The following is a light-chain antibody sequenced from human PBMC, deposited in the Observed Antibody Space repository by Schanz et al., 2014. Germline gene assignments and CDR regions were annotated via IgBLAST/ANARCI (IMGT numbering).Light chain of an antibody. CDR1: SSNIGAGYD. Sequence: QSVLTQPPSVSGAPGQRVTISCTGSSSNIGAGYDVHWYQHLPGTAPKLLIYGNNNRPSGVPDRFSVSKSGTSASLAITGLQAADETHYYCQSYDSSLSGSEVFGGGTKVTVL. V-gene: IGLV1-40*01. CDR2: GNN. J-gene: IGLJ3*02. CDR3: QSYDSSLSGSEV.